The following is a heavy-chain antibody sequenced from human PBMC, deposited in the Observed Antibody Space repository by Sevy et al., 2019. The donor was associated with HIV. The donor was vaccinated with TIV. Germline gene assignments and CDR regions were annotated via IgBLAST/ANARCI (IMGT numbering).Heavy chain of an antibody. CDR3: TRVPGDGYNSPSFDY. CDR2: IKNDGSST. J-gene: IGHJ4*02. V-gene: IGHV3-74*01. D-gene: IGHD5-12*01. CDR1: GFTFSSYW. Sequence: GGSLRLSCAASGFTFSSYWMHWVRQAPGKGLVWVARIKNDGSSTRYAHFVKGRFTISRDNAKNTLYLQMNSLRAGDMGAYYCTRVPGDGYNSPSFDYWGRGTLVTVSS.